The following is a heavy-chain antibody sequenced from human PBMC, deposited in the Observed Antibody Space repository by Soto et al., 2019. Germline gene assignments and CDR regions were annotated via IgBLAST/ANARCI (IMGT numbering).Heavy chain of an antibody. Sequence: QVQLLQSGAEVKKPGASVKVSCKASGYTFTNYGITWVRQAPGQGLEWMGWISAYNGNTHYTQRLQGRVTMTTDTSTSTAYREPGGLRSDDTAVYYCASARHLVGYFYYYMDVWGKGTTVTVSS. CDR1: GYTFTNYG. V-gene: IGHV1-18*01. CDR3: ASARHLVGYFYYYMDV. J-gene: IGHJ6*03. D-gene: IGHD6-6*01. CDR2: ISAYNGNT.